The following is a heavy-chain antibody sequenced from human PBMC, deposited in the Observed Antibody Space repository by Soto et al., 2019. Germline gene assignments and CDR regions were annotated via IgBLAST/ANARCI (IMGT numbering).Heavy chain of an antibody. CDR2: INPNSGGT. J-gene: IGHJ3*02. Sequence: QVQLVQSGAEVQKPGASVKVSCKASGYTFTGYYMHWVRQAPGQGLEWMGWINPNSGGTNYAQKFQGWVTMTRDTSISTAYMELSRLRSDDTAVYYCARGTGTGTTSSAFDIWGQGTMVTVSS. CDR3: ARGTGTGTTSSAFDI. V-gene: IGHV1-2*04. CDR1: GYTFTGYY. D-gene: IGHD1-7*01.